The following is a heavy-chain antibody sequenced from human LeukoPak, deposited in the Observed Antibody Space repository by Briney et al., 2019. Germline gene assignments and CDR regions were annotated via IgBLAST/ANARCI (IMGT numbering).Heavy chain of an antibody. CDR2: ISTSSDYI. CDR1: GFTFSTYS. J-gene: IGHJ4*02. CDR3: ARDRTTVATPLYFFDY. D-gene: IGHD4-23*01. Sequence: GGSLRLSCAASGFTFSTYSMNWVRQAPGKGLEWSSTISTSSDYIYYADSVRGRFTISRDNAKNSLYLQMDSLRAEDTAVYYCARDRTTVATPLYFFDYWGQGTLVTVSS. V-gene: IGHV3-21*01.